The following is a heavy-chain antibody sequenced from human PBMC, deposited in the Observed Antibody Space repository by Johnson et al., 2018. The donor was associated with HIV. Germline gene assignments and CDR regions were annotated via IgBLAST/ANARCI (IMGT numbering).Heavy chain of an antibody. J-gene: IGHJ3*02. Sequence: RLSCAASRFTFSSYAMHWVRQAPGKGLEWVAVISYDGSKRYYADSVRGRFTISRDNSKNTLYLQVNGLRVEDTAVFYCASGEDYGGNYGALDIWGQGTMVTVSS. CDR2: ISYDGSKR. D-gene: IGHD4-23*01. CDR3: ASGEDYGGNYGALDI. CDR1: RFTFSSYA. V-gene: IGHV3-30*01.